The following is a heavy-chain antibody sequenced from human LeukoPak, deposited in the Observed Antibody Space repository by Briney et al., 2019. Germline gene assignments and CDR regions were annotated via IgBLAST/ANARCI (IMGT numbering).Heavy chain of an antibody. V-gene: IGHV3-7*01. CDR1: GFTFSTCW. J-gene: IGHJ4*02. CDR3: ATYKVGAVFDY. Sequence: GGSLRLSCAASGFTFSTCWMSWVRQAPGMGLEWVANIKQDGSEKSYVDSVKGRFTISRDNAKNSLYLQMNSLRAEDTAVYYCATYKVGAVFDYWGQGTLVTVSS. D-gene: IGHD1-26*01. CDR2: IKQDGSEK.